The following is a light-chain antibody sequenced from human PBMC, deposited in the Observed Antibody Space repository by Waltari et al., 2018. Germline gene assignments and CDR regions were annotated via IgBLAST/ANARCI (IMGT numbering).Light chain of an antibody. CDR2: QVS. CDR3: SSYTTSSAPGV. CDR1: DSAVGAYDF. Sequence: QSALTQPASVSGSPGQSITISCPGTDSAVGAYDFVPCFQQHPGKPPHPIISQVSNRPSVISNRFSASKSGNTASLTISWLQAEDEADYYCSSYTTSSAPGVFGTGTRVTVL. J-gene: IGLJ1*01. V-gene: IGLV2-14*01.